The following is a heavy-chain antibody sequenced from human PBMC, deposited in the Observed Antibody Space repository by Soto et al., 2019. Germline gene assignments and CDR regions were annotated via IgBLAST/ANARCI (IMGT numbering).Heavy chain of an antibody. D-gene: IGHD5-12*01. CDR1: GGSINSGDYY. V-gene: IGHV4-30-4*01. CDR2: IYYSGST. Sequence: PSETLSLTCSVSGGSINSGDYYWSWIRQSPGKGLEWIGYIYYSGSTYYNPSLKSRSTISIDTSKNQFFLDVDSVTAADTAVYYCARLHTGYEPFDYWGQATLVTVSS. CDR3: ARLHTGYEPFDY. J-gene: IGHJ4*02.